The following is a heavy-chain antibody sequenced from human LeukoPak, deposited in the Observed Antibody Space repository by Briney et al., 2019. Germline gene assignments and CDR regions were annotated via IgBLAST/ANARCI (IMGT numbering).Heavy chain of an antibody. V-gene: IGHV3-74*01. D-gene: IGHD6-25*01. Sequence: PGGSLRLSCAAFGFNFTTYWMHWVRQAPGKGLVWVSRINSDGSSTSYADSVKGRFTISRDNAKNTLYLQMNSLRAEDTAVYYCARRSAAKDAFDIWGQGTMVTVSS. CDR3: ARRSAAKDAFDI. CDR1: GFNFTTYW. CDR2: INSDGSST. J-gene: IGHJ3*02.